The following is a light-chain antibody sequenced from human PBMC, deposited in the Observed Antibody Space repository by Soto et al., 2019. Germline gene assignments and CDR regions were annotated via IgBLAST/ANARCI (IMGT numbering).Light chain of an antibody. CDR1: QSVSSN. Sequence: ETVMTQSPATLSVSPGERPTLSCRASQSVSSNLAWYQQKPGQAPRLLIYDASTRATGIQARFSGSGSGTEFTLTISSLQSEDFAVYYCQKYNTWPLTFGPGTKVDI. V-gene: IGKV3-15*01. CDR2: DAS. J-gene: IGKJ3*01. CDR3: QKYNTWPLT.